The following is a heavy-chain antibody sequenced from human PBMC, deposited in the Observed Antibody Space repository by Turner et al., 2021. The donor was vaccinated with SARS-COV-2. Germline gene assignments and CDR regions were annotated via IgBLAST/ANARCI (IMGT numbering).Heavy chain of an antibody. CDR3: ARLMDTAMDYYGMDV. CDR1: VGSISSSTYY. CDR2: IYYSGIT. V-gene: IGHV4-39*01. D-gene: IGHD5-18*01. J-gene: IGHJ6*02. Sequence: QLQLQESAQGLLKPSETLSLTCTVPVGSISSSTYYWGWIRQPPGKGLEWIGSIYYSGITYYNPSLKSRGTISVDTSKNQFSLKLSSVTAADTAVYYCARLMDTAMDYYGMDVWGQGTTVTVSS.